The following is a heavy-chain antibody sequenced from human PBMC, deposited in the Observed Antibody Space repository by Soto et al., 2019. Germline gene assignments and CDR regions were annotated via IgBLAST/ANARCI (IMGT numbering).Heavy chain of an antibody. CDR1: GFTFSSYA. Sequence: QVQLVESGGGFVQPGRSLRLSCAASGFTFSSYAMHWVRQAPGKGLEWVAGISYGGGNKYYADSVKGRFTISRDNSKNTLYLQMNSLRAEDTAVYYCARDSDANTDYGDYGYYYYGRDVWGQGTTVTVSS. V-gene: IGHV3-30-3*01. D-gene: IGHD4-17*01. CDR2: ISYGGGNK. CDR3: ARDSDANTDYGDYGYYYYGRDV. J-gene: IGHJ6*02.